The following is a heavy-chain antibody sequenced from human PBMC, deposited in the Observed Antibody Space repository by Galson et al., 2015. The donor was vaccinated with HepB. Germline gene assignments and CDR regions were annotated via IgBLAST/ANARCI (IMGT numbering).Heavy chain of an antibody. Sequence: NLSLTCTVSGGSVGTGGYHWTWIRQHPGKGLEWIGYIYYSGTTSYNPSLKSRVTISADTSKNQFSLKLTSVTAADTAVYYCARTDAFFFGTGSSPFDSWGQGTLVTVSS. CDR3: ARTDAFFFGTGSSPFDS. CDR2: IYYSGTT. D-gene: IGHD3-10*01. J-gene: IGHJ4*02. CDR1: GGSVGTGGYH. V-gene: IGHV4-31*03.